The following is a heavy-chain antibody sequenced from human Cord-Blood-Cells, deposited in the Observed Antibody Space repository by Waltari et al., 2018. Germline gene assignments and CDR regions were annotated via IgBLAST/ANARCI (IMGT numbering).Heavy chain of an antibody. D-gene: IGHD2-2*01. CDR3: ARWDCSSTSCYDY. CDR1: GGSFSGYY. Sequence: QVQLQQWGAGLLTPSETLSLTCAVYGGSFSGYYWSWIRQPPGKGLEWIGEINHSGSTNYNPSLKSRVTISVDTSRNQFSLKLSSVTAADTAVYYCARWDCSSTSCYDYWGQGTLVTVSS. J-gene: IGHJ4*02. CDR2: INHSGST. V-gene: IGHV4-34*01.